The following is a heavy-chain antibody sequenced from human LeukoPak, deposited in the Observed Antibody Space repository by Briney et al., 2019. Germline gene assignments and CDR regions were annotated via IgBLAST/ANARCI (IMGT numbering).Heavy chain of an antibody. Sequence: PGGSLRLSCAASGFTFSSYAMSWVRQAPGKGLEWVSAISGSGSSTYYADSVKGRFTSSRDNSKNTLYLQMNSLGAEDTAVYYCAKGGEQQLLLYDWGQGTLVTVSS. CDR3: AKGGEQQLLLYD. CDR2: ISGSGSST. J-gene: IGHJ4*02. D-gene: IGHD6-13*01. V-gene: IGHV3-23*01. CDR1: GFTFSSYA.